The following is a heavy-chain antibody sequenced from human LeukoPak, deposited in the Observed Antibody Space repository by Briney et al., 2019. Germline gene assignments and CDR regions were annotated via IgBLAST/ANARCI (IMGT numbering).Heavy chain of an antibody. J-gene: IGHJ3*02. CDR3: ARPHDCSSTSCYGAFHI. D-gene: IGHD2-2*01. V-gene: IGHV4-34*01. Sequence: PSETLSLTCAVYGGSFSGYLWTWIRQPPGKGLELIGEINHSGSTSYNPSLKSRVTISADPSKNQFSLKLSSVTAADTAVYYCARPHDCSSTSCYGAFHIWGQGTMVTVSS. CDR2: INHSGST. CDR1: GGSFSGYL.